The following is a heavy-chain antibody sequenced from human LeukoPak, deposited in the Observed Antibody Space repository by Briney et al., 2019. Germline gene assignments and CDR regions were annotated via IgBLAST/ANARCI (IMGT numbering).Heavy chain of an antibody. CDR2: INTDGSST. CDR1: GFTFTSYW. J-gene: IGHJ4*02. CDR3: SRDLSPAYFDY. Sequence: GGSLRLSCAASGFTFTSYWMHWVRQAPGKGLVWVSRINTDGSSTSYADSVKGRVTISRDNAKNTLYLHMDSLRAEDTAVYYCSRDLSPAYFDYWGRGTLVTVSS. D-gene: IGHD2/OR15-2a*01. V-gene: IGHV3-74*01.